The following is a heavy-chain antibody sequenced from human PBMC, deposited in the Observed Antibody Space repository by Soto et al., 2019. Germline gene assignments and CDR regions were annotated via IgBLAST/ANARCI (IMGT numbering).Heavy chain of an antibody. CDR3: ARVAVAARPRWYNWFDP. V-gene: IGHV1-69*19. CDR1: EDTFRNYA. J-gene: IGHJ5*02. D-gene: IGHD2-15*01. CDR2: IIPIFGTA. Sequence: QVELVQSGAEVKKPGSSVKVSCQASEDTFRNYAISWVRQAPGQGLEWMGGIIPIFGTANYAQKFQGRVTMTRSASLSTAYLELSSLRSEDTAVYYCARVAVAARPRWYNWFDPWGQGTLVTVSS.